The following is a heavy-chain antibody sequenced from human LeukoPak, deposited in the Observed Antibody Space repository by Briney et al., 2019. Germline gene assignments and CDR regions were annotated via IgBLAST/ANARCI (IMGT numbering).Heavy chain of an antibody. CDR3: ARGDYGDYV. J-gene: IGHJ4*02. CDR1: GFTFRNYV. D-gene: IGHD4-17*01. Sequence: GGSLRLSCAASGFTFRNYVIHWVRQAPGKGLEWVAVISYDGSNKYYADSVKGRFTISRDNSKNTLYLQMNSLRAEDTAVYYCARGDYGDYVWGQGTLVTVSS. V-gene: IGHV3-30*04. CDR2: ISYDGSNK.